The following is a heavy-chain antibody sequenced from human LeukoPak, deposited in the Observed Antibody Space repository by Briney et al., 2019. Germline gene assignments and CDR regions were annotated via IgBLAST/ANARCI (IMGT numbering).Heavy chain of an antibody. CDR2: ISGSGISI. CDR3: ARRGGSGWYPFDY. D-gene: IGHD6-19*01. CDR1: GLNFSDDY. Sequence: GGSLRLSCTASGLNFSDDYMSWIRQAPGKGLEWLSYISGSGISIYYAASVKGRFTVSRDNVENSLYLQLNNVRVEDTAVYFCARRGGSGWYPFDYWGQGTLVTVSS. J-gene: IGHJ4*02. V-gene: IGHV3-11*01.